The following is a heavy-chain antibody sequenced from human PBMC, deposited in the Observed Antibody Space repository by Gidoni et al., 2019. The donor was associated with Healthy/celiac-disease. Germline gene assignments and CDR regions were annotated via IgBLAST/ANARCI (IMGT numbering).Heavy chain of an antibody. Sequence: QVQLVQSGAEAKKPGASVKVSCKASGYTFTSYYMHWVRQAPGHGLEWMGIINPSGGSTSYAQKFQGRVTMTRDTSTSTVYMELSSLRSEDTAVYYCARDSYCSSTSCYAFDYWGQGTLVTVSS. V-gene: IGHV1-46*01. D-gene: IGHD2-2*01. CDR1: GYTFTSYY. J-gene: IGHJ4*02. CDR3: ARDSYCSSTSCYAFDY. CDR2: INPSGGST.